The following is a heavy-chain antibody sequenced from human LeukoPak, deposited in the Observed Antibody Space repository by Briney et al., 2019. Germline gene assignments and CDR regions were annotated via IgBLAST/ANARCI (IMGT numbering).Heavy chain of an antibody. CDR3: AKARWEPNFDY. D-gene: IGHD1-26*01. CDR2: INENGDIA. J-gene: IGHJ4*02. CDR1: GFTFDDYA. V-gene: IGHV3-43*02. Sequence: GGSLRLSCAASGFTFDDYAMHWVRQGPGKSLGWVSLINENGDIAYYGDSVRGRFTVSRDNAKNSLYLQMNSLTTEDTALYYCAKARWEPNFDYWGQGTLVTVSS.